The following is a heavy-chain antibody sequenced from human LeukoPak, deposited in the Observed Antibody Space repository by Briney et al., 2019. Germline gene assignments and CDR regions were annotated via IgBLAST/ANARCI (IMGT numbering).Heavy chain of an antibody. CDR1: GVTFSSYA. Sequence: GGSLRLSCAASGVTFSSYAMSWVRQAPGKGLEWVSAISGSGGSTYYADSVKGRFTISRDNSKNTLYLQMNSLRAEDTAVYYCAKDLFPRSVVVLPDAFDIWGQGTMVTVSS. J-gene: IGHJ3*02. CDR3: AKDLFPRSVVVLPDAFDI. D-gene: IGHD3-22*01. CDR2: ISGSGGST. V-gene: IGHV3-23*01.